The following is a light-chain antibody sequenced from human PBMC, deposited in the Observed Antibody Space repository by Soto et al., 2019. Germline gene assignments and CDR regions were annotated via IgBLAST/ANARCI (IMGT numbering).Light chain of an antibody. CDR3: QQSYKIPWT. J-gene: IGKJ1*01. V-gene: IGKV1-39*01. CDR1: QNISTY. CDR2: VAS. Sequence: DIQMTQSPSSLSASVGDRISISCRASQNISTYLNWYQQKPGKAPELLIYVASSLQSGVPSRFSGSGSGTDFTLTISSLQPEDVATHYCQQSYKIPWTFGQGTKVEIE.